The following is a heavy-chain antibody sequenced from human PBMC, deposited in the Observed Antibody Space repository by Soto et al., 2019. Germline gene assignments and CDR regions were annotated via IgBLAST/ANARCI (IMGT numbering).Heavy chain of an antibody. Sequence: PGGSLRRSCAAFGFTFSSYSMSWVRQAPGKGLEWVSAVSGSGGSTYYADSVKGRFTISRDNPKNSLYLQMNSLRAEDTAVYYCAKDSSRGWPLDSYYYYYGLDVWGQGTTVTVSS. V-gene: IGHV3-23*01. CDR2: VSGSGGST. D-gene: IGHD6-19*01. CDR3: AKDSSRGWPLDSYYYYYGLDV. J-gene: IGHJ6*02. CDR1: GFTFSSYS.